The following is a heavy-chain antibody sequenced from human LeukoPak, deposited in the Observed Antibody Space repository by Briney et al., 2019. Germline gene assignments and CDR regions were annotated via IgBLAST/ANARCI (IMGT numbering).Heavy chain of an antibody. D-gene: IGHD6-19*01. CDR1: GYSFASYW. J-gene: IGHJ4*02. Sequence: KCGESLKISCKGSGYSFASYWIGWVRQMPGKGLEWMGIIYPGDSDTRYSSSFRGQVTISADKSISTAYLQWSSLKASDTAMYYCARHTAAVAGTGVDYWGQGTLVTVSS. V-gene: IGHV5-51*01. CDR3: ARHTAAVAGTGVDY. CDR2: IYPGDSDT.